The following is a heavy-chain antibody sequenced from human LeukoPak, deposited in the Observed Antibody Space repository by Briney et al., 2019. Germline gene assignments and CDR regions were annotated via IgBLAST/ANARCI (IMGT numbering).Heavy chain of an antibody. V-gene: IGHV4-39*01. J-gene: IGHJ4*02. CDR2: IYYSGST. Sequence: SETLSLTCTVSGGSISSSSYYWGWIRQPPGKGLEWIGSIYYSGSTYYNPSLKSRVTISVDTSKNQFSLKLSSVTAADTAVYYCARIHNDYSDYWGQGTLVTVSS. CDR3: ARIHNDYSDY. CDR1: GGSISSSSYY. D-gene: IGHD5-18*01.